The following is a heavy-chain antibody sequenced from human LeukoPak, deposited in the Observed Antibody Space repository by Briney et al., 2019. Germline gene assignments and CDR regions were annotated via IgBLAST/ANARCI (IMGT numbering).Heavy chain of an antibody. J-gene: IGHJ4*02. CDR2: ISPSGDIT. D-gene: IGHD2-21*01. V-gene: IGHV3-23*01. Sequence: GGSLRLSCAASGFTFSNYGMNWVRQAPGKGLEWVSGISPSGDITYYADSVKGRFTISRDNSKNTVYLQVNSLRAEDTAVFYCADWSKFDYWGQGTLVTVSS. CDR3: ADWSKFDY. CDR1: GFTFSNYG.